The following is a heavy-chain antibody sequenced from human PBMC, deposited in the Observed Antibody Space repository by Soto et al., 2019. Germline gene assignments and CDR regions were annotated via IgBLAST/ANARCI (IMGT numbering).Heavy chain of an antibody. Sequence: GASVKVSCKASGYTFTSYAMHWVRQAPGQRLEWMGWTNAGNGNTKYSQKFQGRVTITRDTSASTAYMELSSLRSEDTAVYYCASVVYDAFDIWGQGTMVTVSS. J-gene: IGHJ3*02. CDR1: GYTFTSYA. CDR3: ASVVYDAFDI. V-gene: IGHV1-3*01. CDR2: TNAGNGNT. D-gene: IGHD6-6*01.